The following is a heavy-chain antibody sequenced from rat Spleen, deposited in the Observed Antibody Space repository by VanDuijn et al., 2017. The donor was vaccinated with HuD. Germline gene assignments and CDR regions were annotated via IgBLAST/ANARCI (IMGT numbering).Heavy chain of an antibody. Sequence: EVQLVESDGGLVQPRRSLKLSCAASGFTFSNYGMAWVRQAPTKGLEWVASINTGGGNTYYRDSVKGRFTISRDNGKSTLYLQMESLRSEDTATYYCTKGVTGGDYWGQGVMVTVSS. CDR2: INTGGGNT. CDR3: TKGVTGGDY. V-gene: IGHV5S13*01. J-gene: IGHJ2*01. D-gene: IGHD5-1*01. CDR1: GFTFSNYG.